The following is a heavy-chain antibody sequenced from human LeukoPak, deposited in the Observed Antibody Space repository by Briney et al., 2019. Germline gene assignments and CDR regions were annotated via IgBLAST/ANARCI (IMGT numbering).Heavy chain of an antibody. CDR3: ARQGSGKYAPFDY. Sequence: SETLSLTCIVSGGSISSYYWGWIRQPPGEPLEWIGNIYYSGSTNYNPSLKGRITVSVDTSKNQFSLKLTSVTAADTAVYYCARQGSGKYAPFDYWGQGTLVTVSS. CDR2: IYYSGST. D-gene: IGHD1-26*01. CDR1: GGSISSYY. J-gene: IGHJ4*02. V-gene: IGHV4-59*08.